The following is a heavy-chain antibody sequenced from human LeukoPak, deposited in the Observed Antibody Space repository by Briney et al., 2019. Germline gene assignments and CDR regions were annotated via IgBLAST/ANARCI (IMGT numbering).Heavy chain of an antibody. V-gene: IGHV4-61*02. CDR1: GNSISSGDNY. CDR2: IYTSGST. J-gene: IGHJ6*03. CDR3: ARVVMTTVPTNYYYYYYMDV. Sequence: SQTLSLTCTVSGNSISSGDNYWSWIRQPAGKGLEWIGRIYTSGSTNYNPSLKSRVTISVDTSKNQFSLKLSSVTAADTAVYYCARVVMTTVPTNYYYYYYMDVWVKGTTVTVSS. D-gene: IGHD4-11*01.